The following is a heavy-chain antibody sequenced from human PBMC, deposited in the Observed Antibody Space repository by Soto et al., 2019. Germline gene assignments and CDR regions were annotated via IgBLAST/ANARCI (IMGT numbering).Heavy chain of an antibody. D-gene: IGHD1-26*01. J-gene: IGHJ4*02. CDR1: RFTFSNYA. CDR2: ISGSGGST. CDR3: AKDFGVGATTSGKDY. Sequence: EVQLLESGGGLVQPGGSLRLSCAASRFTFSNYAMSWVRQAPGKGLEWVSAISGSGGSTHYADSVKGRFTISRDNSKNTLYLQMNSLRAEDTAVYYCAKDFGVGATTSGKDYWGQGTLVTVSS. V-gene: IGHV3-23*01.